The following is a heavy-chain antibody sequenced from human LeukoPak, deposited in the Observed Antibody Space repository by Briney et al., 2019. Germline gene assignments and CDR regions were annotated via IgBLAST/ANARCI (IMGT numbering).Heavy chain of an antibody. J-gene: IGHJ4*02. CDR3: AREGTTVTHVDY. CDR2: IYSSGST. Sequence: KSSETLSLSCTVPGVSIRGYYWSWIRQPPGKGLEWVGYIYSSGSTNYNPSRQSRVTISDDTSKNQFSLNLSSVTAADTAVYYCAREGTTVTHVDYWGQGTLVTVSS. D-gene: IGHD4-17*01. V-gene: IGHV4-59*01. CDR1: GVSIRGYY.